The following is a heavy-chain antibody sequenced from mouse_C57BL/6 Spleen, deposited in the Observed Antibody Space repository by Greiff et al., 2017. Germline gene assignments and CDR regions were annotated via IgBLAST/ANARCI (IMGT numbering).Heavy chain of an antibody. CDR3: ARGGLRRHFDY. D-gene: IGHD2-4*01. J-gene: IGHJ2*01. CDR1: GFTFSSYA. V-gene: IGHV5-4*01. Sequence: EVQLVESGGGLVKPGGSLKLSCAASGFTFSSYAMSWVRQTPEKRLEWVATISDGGSYTYYPDNVKGRFTISRDNAKNNLYLQMSHLKSEDTAMYYCARGGLRRHFDYWGQGTTLTVSS. CDR2: ISDGGSYT.